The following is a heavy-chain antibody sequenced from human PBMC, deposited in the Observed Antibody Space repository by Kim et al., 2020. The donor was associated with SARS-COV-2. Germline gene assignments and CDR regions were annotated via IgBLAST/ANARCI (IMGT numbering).Heavy chain of an antibody. CDR2: ISGSGGST. V-gene: IGHV3-23*01. CDR1: GFTFTSYA. J-gene: IGHJ4*02. D-gene: IGHD7-27*01. Sequence: GGSLRLSCAASGFTFTSYAMSWVRQAPGKGLEWVSAISGSGGSTYYADSVKGRFTISRDNSKNTLYLQMNSLRAEDTAVYYCAKSIRLGPLFDYCGQGTLVTVSS. CDR3: AKSIRLGPLFDY.